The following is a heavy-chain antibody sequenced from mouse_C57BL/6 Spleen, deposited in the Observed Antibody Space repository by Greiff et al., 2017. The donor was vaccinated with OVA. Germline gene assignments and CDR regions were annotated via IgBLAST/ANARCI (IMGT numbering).Heavy chain of an antibody. V-gene: IGHV5-4*01. CDR3: AREMVTKWYFDV. D-gene: IGHD2-3*01. CDR2: ISDGGSYT. CDR1: GFTFSSYA. Sequence: EVQGVESGGGLVKPGGSLKLSCAASGFTFSSYAMSWVRQTPEKRLEWVATISDGGSYTYYPDNVKGRFTISRDNAKNNLYLQMSHLKSEDTAMYYCAREMVTKWYFDVWGTGTTVTVSS. J-gene: IGHJ1*03.